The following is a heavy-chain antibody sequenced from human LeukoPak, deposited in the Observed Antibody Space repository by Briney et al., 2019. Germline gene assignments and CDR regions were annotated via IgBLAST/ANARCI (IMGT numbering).Heavy chain of an antibody. CDR2: ISSSSSYI. Sequence: GGSLRLSCAASGFTFSSYSMNWVRQALGKGLEWVSSISSSSSYIYYADSVKGRFTISRDNAKNSLYLQMNSLRAEDTAVYYCARTMGQGLLLRAFDYWGQGTLVTVSS. D-gene: IGHD3-22*01. V-gene: IGHV3-21*01. CDR1: GFTFSSYS. CDR3: ARTMGQGLLLRAFDY. J-gene: IGHJ4*02.